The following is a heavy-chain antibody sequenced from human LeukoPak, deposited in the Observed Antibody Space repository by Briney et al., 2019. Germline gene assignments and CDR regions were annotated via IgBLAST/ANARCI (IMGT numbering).Heavy chain of an antibody. CDR1: GGSVSNYY. CDR2: IYYSGST. CDR3: ARGASTPWGDFDY. Sequence: PSETLSLTCSVSGGSVSNYYWSWIRQPPGKGLEWIGYIYYSGSTNYNPSLKSRVTISVDTSKNQSSLKLSSVTAADTAVYYCARGASTPWGDFDYWGQGTLVTVSS. J-gene: IGHJ4*02. D-gene: IGHD5/OR15-5a*01. V-gene: IGHV4-59*02.